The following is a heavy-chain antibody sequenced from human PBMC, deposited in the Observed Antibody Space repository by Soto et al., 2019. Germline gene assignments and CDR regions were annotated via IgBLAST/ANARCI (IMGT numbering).Heavy chain of an antibody. D-gene: IGHD6-6*01. Sequence: GASVKVSCKASGFSFTGYYIHWLRQAPGQGLEWMGCINAHSGGTEYAQKFQGRVTLTRDTSIATAYLTLTSLTSDDTALYYCAKDLTRQLAYWLDPWGQGTQVTVSS. J-gene: IGHJ5*02. CDR3: AKDLTRQLAYWLDP. CDR1: GFSFTGYY. V-gene: IGHV1-2*02. CDR2: INAHSGGT.